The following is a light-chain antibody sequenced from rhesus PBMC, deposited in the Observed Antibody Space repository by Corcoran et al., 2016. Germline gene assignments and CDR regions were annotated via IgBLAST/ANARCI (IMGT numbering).Light chain of an antibody. CDR1: QSITSW. Sequence: DIQMTQPPSSLSPYVGDTVTITCRASQSITSWLARYQQKPGKAPQLLIYKASTLQSGVPSRFSGSGSGTEFSLPISSMQSADFAASYYQQYSNSPSFTFGPGTKLEIK. J-gene: IGKJ3*01. CDR3: QQYSNSPSFT. CDR2: KAS. V-gene: IGKV1-22*01.